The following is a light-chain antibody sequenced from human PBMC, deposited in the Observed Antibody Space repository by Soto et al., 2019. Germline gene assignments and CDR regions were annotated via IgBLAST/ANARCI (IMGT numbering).Light chain of an antibody. CDR3: QQRSSWPLT. Sequence: VFSESRSSLSLSHGETATLSGRASPSPSKSLVWYQQKPGQAPRLLIDGASNRATGIPARFSGSGSGTDFTLTISSLEPEDFAVYFCQQRSSWPLTFGGGTKVDIK. J-gene: IGKJ4*02. CDR2: GAS. V-gene: IGKV3-11*01. CDR1: PSPSKS.